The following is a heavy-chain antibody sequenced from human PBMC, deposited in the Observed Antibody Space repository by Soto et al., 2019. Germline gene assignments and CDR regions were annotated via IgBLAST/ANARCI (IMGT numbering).Heavy chain of an antibody. CDR2: ISSSSSTI. V-gene: IGHV3-48*04. CDR1: GFTFSSYS. CDR3: AKEGGTISFDS. J-gene: IGHJ4*02. D-gene: IGHD1-1*01. Sequence: GGSLRLSCAASGFTFSSYSMNWVRQAPGKGLEWVSYISSSSSTIYYADSVKGRFTISRDNRGQSLYLQMNSLRSEDTALYYCAKEGGTISFDSWGQGTLVTVSS.